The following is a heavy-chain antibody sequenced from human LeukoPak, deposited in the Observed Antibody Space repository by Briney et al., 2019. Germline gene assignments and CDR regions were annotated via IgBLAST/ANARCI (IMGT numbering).Heavy chain of an antibody. Sequence: ASVKVSCKASGYTFTSYYMHWVRQAPGQGLEWMGIINPSGGSTSYAQKFQGRVTMTRDTSTSTVYMELSSLRSEDTAVYYCARDRDIVVVPAALIFDYWGQGTLVTVSS. CDR1: GYTFTSYY. CDR2: INPSGGST. J-gene: IGHJ4*02. CDR3: ARDRDIVVVPAALIFDY. V-gene: IGHV1-46*01. D-gene: IGHD2-2*01.